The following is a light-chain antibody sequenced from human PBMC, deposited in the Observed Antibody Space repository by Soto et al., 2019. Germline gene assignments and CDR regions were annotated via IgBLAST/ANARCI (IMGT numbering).Light chain of an antibody. CDR1: QTIGSW. CDR3: QKYSSFPRT. Sequence: DIQMTQSPSTLSASVGDRVTITCRASQTIGSWLAWYQQKPGKGPELLIYDASTLEGGVPSRFSGSGSGTEFSLTITSLQPDDFATFYCQKYSSFPRTFGQGTKVEIK. CDR2: DAS. J-gene: IGKJ1*01. V-gene: IGKV1-5*01.